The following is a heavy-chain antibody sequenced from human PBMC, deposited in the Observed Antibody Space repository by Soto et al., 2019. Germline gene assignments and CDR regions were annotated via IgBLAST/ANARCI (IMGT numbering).Heavy chain of an antibody. J-gene: IGHJ6*02. CDR1: GGSFSCYY. D-gene: IGHD3-10*01. V-gene: IGHV4-34*01. CDR2: INHSGST. CDR3: ARTIRGIIISNYYYRGMDV. Sequence: SETLSLTCAVYGGSFSCYYWILIRQPPGKGLEWIGEINHSGSTNLNPSLESRITISVDTSNNQFSLRLGSVAAADTAVYYCARTIRGIIISNYYYRGMDVWGQGTTVTVS.